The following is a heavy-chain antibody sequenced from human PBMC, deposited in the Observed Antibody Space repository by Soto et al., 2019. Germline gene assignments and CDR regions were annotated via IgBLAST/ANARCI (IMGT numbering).Heavy chain of an antibody. V-gene: IGHV3-9*01. J-gene: IGHJ4*02. CDR3: TKVGGLYDFWSGPLYFDL. CDR2: ISWNSDSI. CDR1: GFIFDDFA. D-gene: IGHD3-3*01. Sequence: EAQLVESGGGLVQPGRSLRLSCAGSGFIFDDFAIHWVRQAPGKGLERVSGISWNSDSIGYADSVKGRFTISRDNAKNALYLQMNSLRVEDTALYYCTKVGGLYDFWSGPLYFDLWGQGTLVTVSS.